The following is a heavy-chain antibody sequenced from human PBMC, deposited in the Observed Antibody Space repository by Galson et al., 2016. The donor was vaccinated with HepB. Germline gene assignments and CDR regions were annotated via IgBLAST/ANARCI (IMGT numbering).Heavy chain of an antibody. CDR3: ARPRDNYGHAFDI. V-gene: IGHV3-21*01. CDR1: GFTFSSYN. CDR2: ISRGSAYI. D-gene: IGHD3-10*01. Sequence: SLRLSCAASGFTFSSYNLNWVRQAPGKGLDWVSSISRGSAYIYYADSVKGRFTISRDNAKKSRYLQRHSLRAEDTAVYYCARPRDNYGHAFDIWGPGTLVTVSS. J-gene: IGHJ3*02.